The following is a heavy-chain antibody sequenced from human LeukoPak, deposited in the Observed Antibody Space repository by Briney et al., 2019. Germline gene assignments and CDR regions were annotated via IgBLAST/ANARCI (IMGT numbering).Heavy chain of an antibody. CDR1: GFTFSTYA. V-gene: IGHV3-23*01. Sequence: PGGSLRLSCAASGFTFSTYAMSWVRQAPGKGLECVSALSGNGNTIYYADSVKGRFAISRDNSKNTLYLQMNSLRAEDTAVYYCARDRGIAAAAPGYWGQGTLVTVSS. CDR2: LSGNGNTI. CDR3: ARDRGIAAAAPGY. J-gene: IGHJ4*02. D-gene: IGHD6-13*01.